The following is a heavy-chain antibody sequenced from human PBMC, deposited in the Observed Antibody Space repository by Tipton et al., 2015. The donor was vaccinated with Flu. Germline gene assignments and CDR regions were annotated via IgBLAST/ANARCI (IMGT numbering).Heavy chain of an antibody. V-gene: IGHV4-59*01. J-gene: IGHJ4*02. CDR3: ARLSSNWYHQLDN. CDR1: GGSISSYY. CDR2: ISYSGST. D-gene: IGHD6-13*01. Sequence: TLSPTCSVSGGSISSYYWSWIRQSPGKGLEWIGYISYSGSTNYNPSLKSRVTISVDTSKNQFSLKLSSVTAADTAVYYCARLSSNWYHQLDNWGQGTLVTVSS.